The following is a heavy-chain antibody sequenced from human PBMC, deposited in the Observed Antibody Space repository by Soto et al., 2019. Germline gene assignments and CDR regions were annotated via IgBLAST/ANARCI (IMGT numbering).Heavy chain of an antibody. CDR1: GGSISSSSYY. J-gene: IGHJ4*02. D-gene: IGHD5-12*01. CDR2: IYYSGST. Sequence: QLQLQESGPGLVKPSETLSLTCTVSGGSISSSSYYWGWIRQPPGKGLEWIGSIYYSGSTYYNPSLKSRVTISVDTSKNQFSLKLSSVTAADTAVYYCARHAGKEMATTYFDYWGQGTLVTVSS. V-gene: IGHV4-39*01. CDR3: ARHAGKEMATTYFDY.